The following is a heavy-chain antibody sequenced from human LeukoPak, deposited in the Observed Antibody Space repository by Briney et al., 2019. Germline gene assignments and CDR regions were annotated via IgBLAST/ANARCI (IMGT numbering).Heavy chain of an antibody. J-gene: IGHJ4*02. CDR2: ITAYGDNT. Sequence: GGSLRLSCVASGFTFSGHTMHWVRQAPGKGLEYVSAITAYGDNTYYGNSVKGRFTISRDNSKNTLYLQMGSQRVEDMAVYYCARAPRWQQLIPGYFDYWGQGTQVIVSS. CDR3: ARAPRWQQLIPGYFDY. V-gene: IGHV3-64*01. CDR1: GFTFSGHT. D-gene: IGHD6-13*01.